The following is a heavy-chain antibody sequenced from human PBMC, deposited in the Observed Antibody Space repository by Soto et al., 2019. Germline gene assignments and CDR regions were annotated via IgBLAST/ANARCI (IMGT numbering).Heavy chain of an antibody. V-gene: IGHV4-39*01. CDR1: GTSISSSDYY. D-gene: IGHD6-19*01. CDR3: AHGPIAVAGLFDY. J-gene: IGHJ4*02. Sequence: SETLSLTCTVSGTSISSSDYYWGWIRQPPGKGLEWITSIYYTGMTYYDPSLKSRVTISVDRSKNQLSLKLNSVTAADRAVYYCAHGPIAVAGLFDYWGQGTLVTVSS. CDR2: IYYTGMT.